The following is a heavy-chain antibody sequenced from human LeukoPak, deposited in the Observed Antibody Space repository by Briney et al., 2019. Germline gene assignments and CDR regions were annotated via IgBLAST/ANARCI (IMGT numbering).Heavy chain of an antibody. Sequence: GESLKISCKGSGYSFTTYWIGWVRQMPGKGLEWMGIIFPGDSDTRYSPSFQGQVTFSADKSITTAYLQWSSLKASDTAMYYCARRIAAATFDIWGQGTMVTVSS. D-gene: IGHD6-13*01. J-gene: IGHJ3*02. CDR3: ARRIAAATFDI. CDR2: IFPGDSDT. V-gene: IGHV5-51*01. CDR1: GYSFTTYW.